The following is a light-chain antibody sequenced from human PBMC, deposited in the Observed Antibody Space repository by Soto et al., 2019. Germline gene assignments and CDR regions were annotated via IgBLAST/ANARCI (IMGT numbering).Light chain of an antibody. CDR3: QQYDTWPLT. V-gene: IGKV3D-15*01. CDR2: DIS. CDR1: QYVSTN. Sequence: ETVMTQFPATLSVSPGERATLPCRASQYVSTNLAWYQQQPGQPPRLLIYDISNRATGIPARFSGSGSETEFALTITSLQSEDFAVYYCQQYDTWPLTFGGGTKV. J-gene: IGKJ4*01.